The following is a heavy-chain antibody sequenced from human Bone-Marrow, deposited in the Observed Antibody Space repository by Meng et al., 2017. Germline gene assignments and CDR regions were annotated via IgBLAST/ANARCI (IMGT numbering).Heavy chain of an antibody. CDR2: ISYDGSNK. CDR1: GFTFSSYA. Sequence: GESLKISCAASGFTFSSYAMHWVRQAPGKGLEWVAVISYDGSNKYYADSVKGRFTVSRDNSKNTLYLQMNSLRAEDTAVYYCASALEAVTGRTNYWGQGTLVTVSS. CDR3: ASALEAVTGRTNY. V-gene: IGHV3-30*04. D-gene: IGHD6-19*01. J-gene: IGHJ4*02.